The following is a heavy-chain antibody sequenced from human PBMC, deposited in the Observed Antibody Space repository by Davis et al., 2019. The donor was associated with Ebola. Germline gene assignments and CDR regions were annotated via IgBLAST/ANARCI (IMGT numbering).Heavy chain of an antibody. V-gene: IGHV3-74*01. J-gene: IGHJ6*02. D-gene: IGHD4-11*01. CDR2: INRDGTTT. CDR1: GFTFSNSW. CDR3: ARVGLQYGMDV. Sequence: HTGGSLRLSCAASGFTFSNSWMSWVRQGPGEGLVWVSHINRDGTTTNYADSVKGRFTISRDNARNTLYLQMNSLRAEDTAVYYCARVGLQYGMDVWGQGTTVTVSS.